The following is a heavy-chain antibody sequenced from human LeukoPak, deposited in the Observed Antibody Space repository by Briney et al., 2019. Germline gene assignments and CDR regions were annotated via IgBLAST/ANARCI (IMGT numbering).Heavy chain of an antibody. CDR2: IYYSGST. CDR3: ARPGGGYQLPFDY. CDR1: GGSINTNSYY. J-gene: IGHJ4*02. Sequence: SETLSLTCTVSGGSINTNSYYWGWIRQPPGKGLEWIGSIYYSGSTYYNPSLKCRVTISADTSKNQFSLKLTSVTAADTAVYYCARPGGGYQLPFDYWGQGTLVTVSS. V-gene: IGHV4-39*01. D-gene: IGHD2-2*01.